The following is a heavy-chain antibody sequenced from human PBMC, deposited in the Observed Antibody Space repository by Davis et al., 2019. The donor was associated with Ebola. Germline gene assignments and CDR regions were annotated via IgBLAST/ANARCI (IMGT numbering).Heavy chain of an antibody. J-gene: IGHJ3*02. V-gene: IGHV1-18*01. CDR1: GYNFTTYG. Sequence: AASVKVSCKASGYNFTTYGFSWVRQAPGQGLEWMGWISAYNGNTNYAQKVQGRVTMTTDTSTGTAYLDLRSLRSDDTAVYFCARTSIVGTTTTASDIWGQGTLVTVSS. D-gene: IGHD1-26*01. CDR3: ARTSIVGTTTTASDI. CDR2: ISAYNGNT.